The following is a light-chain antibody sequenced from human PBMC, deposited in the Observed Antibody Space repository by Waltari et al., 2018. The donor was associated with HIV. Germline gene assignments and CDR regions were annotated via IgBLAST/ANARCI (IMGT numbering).Light chain of an antibody. V-gene: IGKV4-1*01. CDR1: QSLLDRSTNKYF. J-gene: IGKJ4*01. Sequence: DIVMTQSPDSLAVSLGGRATVHCKSSQSLLDRSTNKYFLAWYQQKPGQPPKILVYWASARESGVHDRFSGGGAETNFTLTINSLKAEDVAVYYCQQYHTTPLTFGGGTRVEIK. CDR2: WAS. CDR3: QQYHTTPLT.